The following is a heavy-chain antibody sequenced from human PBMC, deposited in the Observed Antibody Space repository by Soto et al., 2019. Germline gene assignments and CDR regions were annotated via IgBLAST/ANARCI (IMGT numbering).Heavy chain of an antibody. V-gene: IGHV4-4*02. CDR2: IYHSGST. D-gene: IGHD3-3*02. CDR3: ARVLGNDAFDI. CDR1: GGSISSSNW. J-gene: IGHJ3*02. Sequence: QVQLQESGPGLVKPSGTLSLTCAVSGGSISSSNWWSWVRQPPGKGLEWIGEIYHSGSTNYNPSLKSRVTISVHKSKNQCSLKLSSVTVADTAVYYCARVLGNDAFDIWGQGTMVTVSS.